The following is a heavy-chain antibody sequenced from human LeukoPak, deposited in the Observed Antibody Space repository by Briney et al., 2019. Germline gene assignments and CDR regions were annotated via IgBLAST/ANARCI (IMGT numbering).Heavy chain of an antibody. D-gene: IGHD1-7*01. J-gene: IGHJ4*02. Sequence: SETLSLTCIVPGGSISSSNYYWAWIRQPPGKGLEWIGTFYSGGSAYYNPSLTSRVSISKDASDNQFSLRLYSVTAADKAVYYCARKQGGTMYDVWGQGTQVTVSS. CDR3: ARKQGGTMYDV. V-gene: IGHV4-39*07. CDR1: GGSISSSNYY. CDR2: FYSGGSA.